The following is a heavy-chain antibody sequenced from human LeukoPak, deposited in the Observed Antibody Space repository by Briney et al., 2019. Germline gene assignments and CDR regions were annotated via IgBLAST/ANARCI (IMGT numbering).Heavy chain of an antibody. CDR2: IIPIFGTA. D-gene: IGHD4-17*01. CDR1: GGTFSSYA. J-gene: IGHJ3*02. V-gene: IGHV1-69*13. CDR3: ARVISLTTVTDDAFDI. Sequence: SVKVSCKASGGTFSSYAISWVRQAPGQGLEWMGGIIPIFGTANYAQKFQGRVTITADESTSTAYMELSSLRSEDTAVYYCARVISLTTVTDDAFDIWGQGTMVTVSS.